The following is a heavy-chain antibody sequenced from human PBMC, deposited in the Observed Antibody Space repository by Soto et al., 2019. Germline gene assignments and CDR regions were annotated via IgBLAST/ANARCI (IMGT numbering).Heavy chain of an antibody. CDR2: MDPNSGST. CDR3: ARNKIATTVPRGGMDV. V-gene: IGHV1-8*01. Sequence: GASVKVSFKASGYTFTTYDINWLRQAPGQGLEWLGWMDPNSGSTGYAQDFQGRITMTRNISRNTAYMELSSLRSEDTAVYYCARNKIATTVPRGGMDVWGQGTTVTVSS. CDR1: GYTFTTYD. D-gene: IGHD4-17*01. J-gene: IGHJ6*02.